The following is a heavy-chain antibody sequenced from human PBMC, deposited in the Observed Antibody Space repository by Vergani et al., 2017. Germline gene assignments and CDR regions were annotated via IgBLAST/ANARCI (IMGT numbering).Heavy chain of an antibody. Sequence: EVQLLESGGDLVQPGGSLRLSCAASVFTFNHYVMNWVRQAPGKGLEWVSGISGSDGSTYYAGSVKGRFTISRESSKNTLYLQMNSLSAGDTAVYYCAKANPRNSGYDYLYYYHAMNVWGKGTTVTVSS. CDR1: VFTFNHYV. CDR3: AKANPRNSGYDYLYYYHAMNV. J-gene: IGHJ6*04. V-gene: IGHV3-23*01. CDR2: ISGSDGST. D-gene: IGHD5-12*01.